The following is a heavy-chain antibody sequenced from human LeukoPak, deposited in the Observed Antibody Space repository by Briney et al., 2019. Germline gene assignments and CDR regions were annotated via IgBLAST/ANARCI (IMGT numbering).Heavy chain of an antibody. J-gene: IGHJ4*02. D-gene: IGHD2-21*01. CDR3: AKNSGRLLGYFDY. V-gene: IGHV3-30*02. CDR2: IHNDGITE. Sequence: GGSLRLSCAASGFTFSSFGMHWVRQTPGKGLEWLTFIHNDGITEYYADSVKGRFTISRDNSKNTVYLQMNSLRVEDTAVYYCAKNSGRLLGYFDYWGQGTLVTVSS. CDR1: GFTFSSFG.